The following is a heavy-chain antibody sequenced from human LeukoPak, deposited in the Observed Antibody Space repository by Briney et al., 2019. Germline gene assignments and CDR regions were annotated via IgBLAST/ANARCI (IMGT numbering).Heavy chain of an antibody. V-gene: IGHV4-4*02. D-gene: IGHD1-26*01. CDR2: IFHNGTT. Sequence: SETLSLTCVVSGGSISRGNWWSWVRQPPGKGLEWLGEIFHNGTTNYNPSLKSRVTISLDKSNNQFSLKLSSVTAADTAVYSCAREGSRRLYMDVWGKGTTVTVSS. J-gene: IGHJ6*03. CDR1: GGSISRGNW. CDR3: AREGSRRLYMDV.